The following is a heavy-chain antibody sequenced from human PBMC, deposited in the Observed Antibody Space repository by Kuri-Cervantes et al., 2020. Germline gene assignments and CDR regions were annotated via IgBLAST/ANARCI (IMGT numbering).Heavy chain of an antibody. CDR2: IYYSGST. D-gene: IGHD4-17*01. Sequence: GSLRLSCTVSGGSISSYYWSWIRQPPGKGLEWIGYIYYSGSTVYNPSLKSRVTISVDTSKNQFSLRLRSVTAADTAFYYCARGRGRVYGETRLIDYWDQGAPVTVSS. CDR3: ARGRGRVYGETRLIDY. CDR1: GGSISSYY. V-gene: IGHV4-59*12. J-gene: IGHJ4*02.